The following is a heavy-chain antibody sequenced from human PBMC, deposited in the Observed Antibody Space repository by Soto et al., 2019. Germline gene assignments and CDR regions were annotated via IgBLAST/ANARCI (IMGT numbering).Heavy chain of an antibody. V-gene: IGHV3-15*01. CDR1: GITFSNVR. Sequence: EVQLVASGGGLVKPGESLRLSCAGSGITFSNVRMTWVRQAPGTGLEWLGRIKSKTDGGTADYPADVKGRFTISRDDSKNMLYLQLNSLKTEDTAVYYCTTDYCWAFDIWRQGTMVTVSS. D-gene: IGHD2-8*02. CDR3: TTDYCWAFDI. CDR2: IKSKTDGGTA. J-gene: IGHJ3*02.